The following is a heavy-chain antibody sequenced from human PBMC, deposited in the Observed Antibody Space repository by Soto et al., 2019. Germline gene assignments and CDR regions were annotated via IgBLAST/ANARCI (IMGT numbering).Heavy chain of an antibody. V-gene: IGHV3-23*01. CDR1: GFTFSSYG. CDR3: AKDLYGGDNYYFGMGV. CDR2: ISGSGGRT. Sequence: PGGSLRLSCAASGFTFSSYGMHWVRQAPGKGLEWVSTISGSGGRTYYPASVKGRFTISRDSSRATLYLQMNSLRAEDTAIYYCAKDLYGGDNYYFGMGVWGQGTTVTVPS. D-gene: IGHD3-16*01. J-gene: IGHJ6*02.